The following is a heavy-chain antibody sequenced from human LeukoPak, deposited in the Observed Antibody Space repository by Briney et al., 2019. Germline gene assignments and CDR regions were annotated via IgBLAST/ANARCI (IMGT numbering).Heavy chain of an antibody. V-gene: IGHV1-8*01. J-gene: IGHJ4*02. CDR1: GYTFTSYD. CDR2: MKPNSGNT. D-gene: IGHD2-2*01. Sequence: ASVKVSCKASGYTFTSYDINWVRQATGQGLEWMGWMKPNSGNTGYAQKFQGRVTMTRNTSISTAYMELSSLRSEDTAVYYCARLGSTSPGNWYKLFDQWGQGSLVTVSS. CDR3: ARLGSTSPGNWYKLFDQ.